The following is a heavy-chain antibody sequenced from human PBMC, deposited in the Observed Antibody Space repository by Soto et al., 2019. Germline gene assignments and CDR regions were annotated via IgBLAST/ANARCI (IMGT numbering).Heavy chain of an antibody. CDR2: INAYNGNT. J-gene: IGHJ6*02. Sequence: ASGKVSCKASGYSFTRYGIGWARQAPGQGLEWMGWINAYNGNTNYAQNLQGRLTLTTDTSTTTAYMELRSLRSNDTAIYYCAMVDVYVTPSPQDVWGQGTTVTSP. CDR3: AMVDVYVTPSPQDV. V-gene: IGHV1-18*01. CDR1: GYSFTRYG. D-gene: IGHD3-16*01.